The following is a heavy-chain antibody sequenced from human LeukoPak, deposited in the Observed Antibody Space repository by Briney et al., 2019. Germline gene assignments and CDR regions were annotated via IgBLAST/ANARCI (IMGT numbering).Heavy chain of an antibody. CDR1: GGTFSSYA. V-gene: IGHV1-69*13. CDR3: ARGNYGSGSYYKFDY. CDR2: IIPIFGTA. Sequence: SVKVSCKASGGTFSSYAISWVRQAPGQGLEWMGGIIPIFGTANYAQKFRGRVTITADESTSTAYMELSSLRSEDTAVYYCARGNYGSGSYYKFDYWGQGTLVTVSS. D-gene: IGHD3-10*01. J-gene: IGHJ4*02.